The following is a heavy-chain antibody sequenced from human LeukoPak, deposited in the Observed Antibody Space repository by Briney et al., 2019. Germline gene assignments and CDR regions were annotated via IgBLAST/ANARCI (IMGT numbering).Heavy chain of an antibody. J-gene: IGHJ4*02. CDR3: ARVQAYGGKGYFDY. D-gene: IGHD4-23*01. CDR2: IYYSGST. V-gene: IGHV4-59*01. CDR1: GGSTSSYY. Sequence: SETLSLTCTVSGGSTSSYYWSWIRQPPGKGLEWIGYIYYSGSTNYNPSLKSRVTISVDTSKNQFSLKLSSVTAADTAVYYCARVQAYGGKGYFDYWGQGTLVTVSS.